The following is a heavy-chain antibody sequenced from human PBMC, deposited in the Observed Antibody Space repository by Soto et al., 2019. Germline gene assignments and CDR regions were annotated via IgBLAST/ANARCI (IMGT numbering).Heavy chain of an antibody. V-gene: IGHV3-23*01. J-gene: IGHJ4*01. D-gene: IGHD6-13*01. CDR1: GCTFSRYA. CDR3: AKGSAAARPYYFDY. CDR2: ITGGGSST. Sequence: GGSLRLSCAASGCTFSRYAMSWVSQTTGKGLEWVSAITGGGSSTYYADSVKGRFTISRDNSKNTLSLQMNGLRAEDTAVYYCAKGSAAARPYYFDYWGHGALVTVSS.